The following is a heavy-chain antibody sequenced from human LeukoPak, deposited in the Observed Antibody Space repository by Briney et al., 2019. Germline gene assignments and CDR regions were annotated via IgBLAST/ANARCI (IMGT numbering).Heavy chain of an antibody. J-gene: IGHJ4*02. Sequence: PGGSLRLSCAASGFTLSSYGMSWVRQAPVKGLEWVSAISGSGGSTYYADSVKGRFTISRDNSKNTLYLQMNSLRAEDTAVYYCAKERLHYDGSGSYPLGYYFDYWGQGTLVTVSS. CDR2: ISGSGGST. CDR1: GFTLSSYG. V-gene: IGHV3-23*01. D-gene: IGHD3-10*01. CDR3: AKERLHYDGSGSYPLGYYFDY.